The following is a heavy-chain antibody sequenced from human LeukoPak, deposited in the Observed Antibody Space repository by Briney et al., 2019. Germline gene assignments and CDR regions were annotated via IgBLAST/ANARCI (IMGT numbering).Heavy chain of an antibody. Sequence: ASVKVSCKASGYTFTGYYMHWVRQAPGQGLEWMGWINPNSGGTNYAQKFQGRVTMTRDTSISTAYMELSRLRSDDTAVYYCAREDYDFWSGSSGHYMDVWGKETTVTVSS. V-gene: IGHV1-2*02. CDR1: GYTFTGYY. J-gene: IGHJ6*03. D-gene: IGHD3-3*01. CDR3: AREDYDFWSGSSGHYMDV. CDR2: INPNSGGT.